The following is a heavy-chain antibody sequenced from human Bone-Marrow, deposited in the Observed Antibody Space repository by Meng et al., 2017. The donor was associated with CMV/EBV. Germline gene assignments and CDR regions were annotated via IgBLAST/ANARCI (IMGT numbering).Heavy chain of an antibody. V-gene: IGHV4-34*01. Sequence: SETLSLTCAVYGGSFSGYYWSWIRQPPGKGLEWIGEINHSGSTNYKPSVKSRVTISVDTSKNQLSLKLSSVTAADSAVYYCARHNSSHSHFDYWGQGTLVTVSS. CDR1: GGSFSGYY. J-gene: IGHJ4*02. CDR2: INHSGST. CDR3: ARHNSSHSHFDY. D-gene: IGHD2/OR15-2a*01.